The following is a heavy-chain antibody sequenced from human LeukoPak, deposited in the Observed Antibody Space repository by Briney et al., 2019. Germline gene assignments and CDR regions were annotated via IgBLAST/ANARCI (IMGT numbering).Heavy chain of an antibody. Sequence: GGSLRLSCAASGFAFSNYAMSWVRQAPGKGLEWVSSITGSGVSTYHADSVKGRFTISRDNSKNTLYLQMNSLRAEDTAVYYCAKDPHSSGWSPFDYWGQGTLVTVSS. D-gene: IGHD6-19*01. CDR1: GFAFSNYA. J-gene: IGHJ4*02. CDR2: ITGSGVST. V-gene: IGHV3-23*01. CDR3: AKDPHSSGWSPFDY.